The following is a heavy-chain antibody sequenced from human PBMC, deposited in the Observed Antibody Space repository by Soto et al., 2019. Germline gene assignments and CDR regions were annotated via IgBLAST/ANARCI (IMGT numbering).Heavy chain of an antibody. V-gene: IGHV3-15*07. CDR3: NTYDYSWGGNTPL. D-gene: IGHD3-10*01. CDR2: IKSKADGETT. Sequence: EVQLVESGGGLVKPGGSLGRSCAASGFTINNAWMHWVRQAPGKGLEWVGRIKSKADGETTDYAEPVKGRFTISREDSNNTLYLIMHRLKTEATGVYYCNTYDYSWGGNTPLWGQGTMVTVSS. CDR1: GFTINNAW. J-gene: IGHJ4*02.